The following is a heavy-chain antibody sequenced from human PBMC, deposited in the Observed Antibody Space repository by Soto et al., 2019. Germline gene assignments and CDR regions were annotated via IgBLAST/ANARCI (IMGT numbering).Heavy chain of an antibody. V-gene: IGHV1-69*19. CDR3: AREVQVHTPAFVY. D-gene: IGHD3-10*01. CDR1: GGTFNTYA. J-gene: IGHJ4*02. Sequence: QVQLVQSGAEMKKPGSSVKVSCQSSGGTFNTYAMNWVRQAPGQGPEWMGDISTMFGAANYAPKFQGRVTITADESTGTSYMQLSSLTSEDTALYFCAREVQVHTPAFVYWGQRTLVTVSS. CDR2: ISTMFGAA.